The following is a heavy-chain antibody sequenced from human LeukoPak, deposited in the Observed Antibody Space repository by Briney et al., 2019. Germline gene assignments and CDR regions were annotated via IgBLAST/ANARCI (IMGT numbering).Heavy chain of an antibody. CDR2: ISASNGNT. D-gene: IGHD3-9*01. Sequence: ASVKVSCKASGYTFTSYGISWVRQAPGQGLEWMGWISASNGNTNYAQKLQGRVTMTTDTSTSTAYMELRSLRSDDTAVYYCARRPSVGYETLTGYVDYWGQGTLVTVSS. CDR1: GYTFTSYG. J-gene: IGHJ4*02. V-gene: IGHV1-18*01. CDR3: ARRPSVGYETLTGYVDY.